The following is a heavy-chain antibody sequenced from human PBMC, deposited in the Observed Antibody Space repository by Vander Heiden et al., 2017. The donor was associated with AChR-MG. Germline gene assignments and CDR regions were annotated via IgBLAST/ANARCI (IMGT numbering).Heavy chain of an antibody. CDR2: INHSGST. J-gene: IGHJ5*02. Sequence: QVQLQQWGAGLLKPSETLSLTCAVYGGSFSGSYWSWIRQPPGKGLEWIGEINHSGSTNYNPSLKSRVTISVDTSKNQFSLKLSSVTAADTAVYYCARGIKYYYGSGSLNWFDPWGQGTLVTVSS. V-gene: IGHV4-34*01. CDR3: ARGIKYYYGSGSLNWFDP. D-gene: IGHD3-10*01. CDR1: GGSFSGSY.